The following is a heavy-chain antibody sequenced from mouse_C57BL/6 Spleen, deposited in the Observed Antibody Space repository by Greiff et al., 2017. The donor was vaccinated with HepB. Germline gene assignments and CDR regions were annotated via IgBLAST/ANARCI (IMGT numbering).Heavy chain of an antibody. CDR2: ISNGGGST. CDR3: ARHWRPYAMDY. V-gene: IGHV5-12*01. CDR1: GFTFSDYY. Sequence: EVMLVESGGGLVQPGGSLKLSCAASGFTFSDYYMYWVRQTPEKRLEWVAYISNGGGSTYYPDTVKGRFTISRDNAKNTLYLQMSRLKSEDTAMYYCARHWRPYAMDYWGQGTSVTVSS. J-gene: IGHJ4*01.